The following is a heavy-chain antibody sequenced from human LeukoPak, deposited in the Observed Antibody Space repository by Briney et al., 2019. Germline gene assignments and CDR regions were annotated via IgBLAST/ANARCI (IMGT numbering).Heavy chain of an antibody. D-gene: IGHD6-13*01. V-gene: IGHV3-30*18. CDR1: GFTFSSYA. Sequence: PGGSLRLSCAASGFTFSSYAMSWVRQAPGKGLEWVAVISYDGSNKYYADSVKGRFTISRDNSKNTLYLQMNSLRAEDTAVYYCAKDITPKIYSSSHDYWGQGTLVTVSS. J-gene: IGHJ4*02. CDR2: ISYDGSNK. CDR3: AKDITPKIYSSSHDY.